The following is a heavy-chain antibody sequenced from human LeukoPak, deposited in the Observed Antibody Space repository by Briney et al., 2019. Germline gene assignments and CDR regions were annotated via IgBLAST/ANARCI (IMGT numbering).Heavy chain of an antibody. CDR1: GGSISSGDYY. CDR3: ASLRFLEWLLNDY. D-gene: IGHD3-3*01. V-gene: IGHV4-30-4*08. Sequence: PSQTLSLTCTVSGGSISSGDYYWSWIRQPPGTGLEWIGYIYYSGSTYYNPSLKSRVTISVDTSKNQFSLKLSSVTAADTAVYYCASLRFLEWLLNDYWGQGTLVTVSS. J-gene: IGHJ4*02. CDR2: IYYSGST.